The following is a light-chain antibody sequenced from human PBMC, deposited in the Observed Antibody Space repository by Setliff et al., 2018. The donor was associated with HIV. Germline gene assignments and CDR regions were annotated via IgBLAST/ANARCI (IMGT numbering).Light chain of an antibody. Sequence: DIQMTQSPSTVSASVGDRVNLTCRASQSVSSWLAWYQLKPGQAPKLLVYAASTLQSGVPSRFSGSGFGTNFSLTISSLQPEYFATYYCQQTTIFPRRSFGGGTKVDIK. CDR3: QQTTIFPRRS. J-gene: IGKJ4*01. CDR1: QSVSSW. V-gene: IGKV1-12*01. CDR2: AAS.